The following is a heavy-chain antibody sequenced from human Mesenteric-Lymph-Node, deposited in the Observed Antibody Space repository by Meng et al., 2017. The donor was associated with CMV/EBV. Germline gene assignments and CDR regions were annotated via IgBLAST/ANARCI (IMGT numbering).Heavy chain of an antibody. CDR3: AASDANGMYVDRIY. Sequence: GESLKISCAASGFSFSGAWMSWVRQPPGKGLEWVSFISGTDGVTHFIDSVKGRFTISRDNSKNTVYLQMNSLRAEDTAIYYCAASDANGMYVDRIYWGQGTLVTVSS. CDR1: GFSFSGAW. J-gene: IGHJ4*02. CDR2: ISGTDGVT. D-gene: IGHD3-16*01. V-gene: IGHV3-23*01.